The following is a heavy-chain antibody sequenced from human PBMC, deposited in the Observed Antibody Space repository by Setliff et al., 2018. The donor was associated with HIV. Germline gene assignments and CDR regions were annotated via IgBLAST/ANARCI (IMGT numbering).Heavy chain of an antibody. D-gene: IGHD4-17*01. V-gene: IGHV4-61*02. CDR1: GGSISGGIYY. CDR2: IYTSGST. CDR3: AKGAGFYGDYTFDY. J-gene: IGHJ4*02. Sequence: SDTLSLTCTVSGGSISGGIYYWSWIRQPAGKGLEWIGRIYTSGSTKYNPSLESRVTISVDTSKNQFSLKIDSVTAADTAVYYCAKGAGFYGDYTFDYWGQGNLVTVSS.